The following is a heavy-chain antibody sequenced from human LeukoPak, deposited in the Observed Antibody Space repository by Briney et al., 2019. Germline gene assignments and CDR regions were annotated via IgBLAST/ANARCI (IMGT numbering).Heavy chain of an antibody. V-gene: IGHV4-39*01. J-gene: IGHJ5*02. CDR1: GGSISSSSYY. CDR3: ARHRGYSYGSGCFDP. Sequence: PSETLSLTCTVSGGSISSSSYYWGWIRQPPGKGLEWIGSIYYSGSTYYNPSLKSRVTISVDTSKNQFSLKLSSVTAADTAVYYCARHRGYSYGSGCFDPWGQGTLVTVSS. D-gene: IGHD5-18*01. CDR2: IYYSGST.